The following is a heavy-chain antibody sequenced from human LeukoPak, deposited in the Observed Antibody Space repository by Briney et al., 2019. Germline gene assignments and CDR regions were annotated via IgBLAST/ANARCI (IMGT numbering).Heavy chain of an antibody. J-gene: IGHJ4*02. CDR2: ISSSSSYT. D-gene: IGHD4-17*01. V-gene: IGHV3-11*05. CDR3: ARVPAYGDYFDY. CDR1: GFTFSDYY. Sequence: GGSLRLSCAASGFTFSDYYMSWIRQAPGKGLGWVSYISSSSSYTNYADSVKGRFTISRDNAKNSLYLQMNSLRAEDTAVYYCARVPAYGDYFDYWGQGTLVTVSS.